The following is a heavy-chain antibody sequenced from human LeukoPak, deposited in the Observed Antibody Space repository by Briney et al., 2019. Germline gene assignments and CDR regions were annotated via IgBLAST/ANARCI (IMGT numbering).Heavy chain of an antibody. CDR1: GYSISSGYY. CDR2: IYHSGST. Sequence: PSETLSLTCAVSGYSISSGYYWGWIRQPPGRGLEWIGSIYHSGSTYYNPSLKSRVTISVDTSKNQFSPKLSSVTAADTAVYYCARYIVVVPAAIPYYFDYWGQGTLVTVSS. D-gene: IGHD2-2*02. CDR3: ARYIVVVPAAIPYYFDY. J-gene: IGHJ4*02. V-gene: IGHV4-38-2*01.